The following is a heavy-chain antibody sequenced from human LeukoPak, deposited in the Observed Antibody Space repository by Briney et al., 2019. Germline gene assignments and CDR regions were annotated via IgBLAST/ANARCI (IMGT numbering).Heavy chain of an antibody. Sequence: SQTLSLTCTVSGGSISGGVYYWSWIRQHPGKGLEWIGYIYCSGSTYYNASLKGRVTISVDTSKNQFSLKLSSVTAADTAVYYCAGQYGDLSGGYDYWGQGILVTVSS. CDR2: IYCSGST. V-gene: IGHV4-31*03. D-gene: IGHD4-17*01. J-gene: IGHJ4*02. CDR3: AGQYGDLSGGYDY. CDR1: GGSISGGVYY.